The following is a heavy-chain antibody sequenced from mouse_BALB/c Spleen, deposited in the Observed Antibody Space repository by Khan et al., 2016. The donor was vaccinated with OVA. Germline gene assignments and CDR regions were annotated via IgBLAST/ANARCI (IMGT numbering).Heavy chain of an antibody. CDR3: SRADGRLYWYFDV. CDR2: IYYSGTV. J-gene: IGHJ1*01. CDR1: GISITSGNYR. D-gene: IGHD1-1*01. V-gene: IGHV3-5*02. Sequence: EVQLQESGPGLVKPSQTVSLTCTVTGISITSGNYRWSWIRQFPGNKLEWIGNIYYSGTVTYNPSLTSRTTITRDTSKNQFFLEMNSLTAEDTATDDCSRADGRLYWYFDVWGAGTTVTVAS.